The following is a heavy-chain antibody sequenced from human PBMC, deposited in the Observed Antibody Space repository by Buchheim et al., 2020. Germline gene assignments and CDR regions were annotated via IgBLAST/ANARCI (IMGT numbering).Heavy chain of an antibody. V-gene: IGHV4-31*03. CDR2: IYYSGST. Sequence: QVQLQESGPGLVKPSQTLSLTCTVSGGSISSGGYYWSWIRQHPGKGLEWIGYIYYSGSTYYNPSLKSRVTIPVATSKKPFSLKLSSVTAADTAVYYCASSRYSYGSGRLFDYWGQGTL. J-gene: IGHJ4*02. D-gene: IGHD5-18*01. CDR1: GGSISSGGYY. CDR3: ASSRYSYGSGRLFDY.